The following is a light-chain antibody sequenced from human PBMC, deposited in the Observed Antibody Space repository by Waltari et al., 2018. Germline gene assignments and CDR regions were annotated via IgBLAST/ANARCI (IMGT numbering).Light chain of an antibody. CDR3: AAWDASLFGPWV. V-gene: IGLV1-44*01. CDR1: SSNIGGNS. CDR2: ATN. J-gene: IGLJ3*02. Sequence: SVLTQPPSASGTPGQRVTISCSGISSNIGGNSVNWYQHLPGTAPNLLIYATNHRPSGSPDRFSASMSGTSASLAISGLQSEDEADYYCAAWDASLFGPWVFGGGTRLTVL.